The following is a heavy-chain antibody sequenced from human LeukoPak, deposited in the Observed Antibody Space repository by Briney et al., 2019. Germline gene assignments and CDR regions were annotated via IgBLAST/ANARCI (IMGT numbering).Heavy chain of an antibody. D-gene: IGHD3/OR15-3a*01. Sequence: GGSLRLSCEASGFTFSSYGMSWVRQAPGKGLEWVSGIIASGGTTYYADSGKGRFTISRDNSKNTLYLQMNGLRADDTAIYCCAKAVYDFRSAYDYWGQGTLVTVSS. J-gene: IGHJ4*02. CDR3: AKAVYDFRSAYDY. CDR2: IIASGGTT. V-gene: IGHV3-23*01. CDR1: GFTFSSYG.